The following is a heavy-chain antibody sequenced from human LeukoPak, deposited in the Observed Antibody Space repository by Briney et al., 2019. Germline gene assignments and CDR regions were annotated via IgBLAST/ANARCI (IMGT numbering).Heavy chain of an antibody. CDR3: ARGGGLIFGVGYNWFGP. J-gene: IGHJ5*02. CDR1: GSSISSYY. V-gene: IGHV4-59*01. D-gene: IGHD3-3*01. CDR2: IYYSGST. Sequence: SETLSLTCTVSGSSISSYYWSWIRQPPGKGLEWIGYIYYSGSTNYNPSLKSRVTISVDTSKNQFSLKLTSVTAADTAVYYCARGGGLIFGVGYNWFGPWGQGTLVTVSS.